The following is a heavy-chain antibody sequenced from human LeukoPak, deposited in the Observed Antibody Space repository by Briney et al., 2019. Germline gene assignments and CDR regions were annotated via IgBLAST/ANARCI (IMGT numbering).Heavy chain of an antibody. CDR2: ISGSGGST. Sequence: GGSLRLSCAASGFTFSSYAMSWVRQAPGKGLEWVSAISGSGGSTYYADSVKGRFTISRDNAKNSLYLQMNSLRAEDTAVYYCAGNSGYAKNSAFDIWGQGTMVTVSS. D-gene: IGHD5-12*01. J-gene: IGHJ3*02. CDR3: AGNSGYAKNSAFDI. CDR1: GFTFSSYA. V-gene: IGHV3-23*01.